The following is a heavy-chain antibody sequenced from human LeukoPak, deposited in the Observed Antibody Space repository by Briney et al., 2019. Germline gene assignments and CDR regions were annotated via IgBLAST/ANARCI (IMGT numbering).Heavy chain of an antibody. CDR2: ISSSSSYI. Sequence: GGSLRLSCAASGFTFSSYSVNWVRQAPGKGLEWVSSISSSSSYIYYADSVKGRFTISRDNAKNSLYLQMNSLRAEDTAVYYCARDNHYCSSTSCYEREYYYYYMDVWGKGTTVTVSS. CDR1: GFTFSSYS. J-gene: IGHJ6*03. V-gene: IGHV3-21*01. D-gene: IGHD2-2*01. CDR3: ARDNHYCSSTSCYEREYYYYYMDV.